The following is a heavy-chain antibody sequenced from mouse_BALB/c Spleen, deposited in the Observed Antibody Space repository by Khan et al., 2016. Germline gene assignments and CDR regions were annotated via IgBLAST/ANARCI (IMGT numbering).Heavy chain of an antibody. Sequence: EVQLQESGPSLVKPSQTLSLTCSVTGASITSGYWNWIRKFPGNTLEYMGYISYSGRTHYNPSLQSRISITRDTSKNPYYLQLNSVTTEDTATYYCAGYDCYFFDYWGQGTTLTVPS. D-gene: IGHD2-4*01. CDR2: ISYSGRT. J-gene: IGHJ2*01. V-gene: IGHV3-8*02. CDR3: AGYDCYFFDY. CDR1: GASITSGY.